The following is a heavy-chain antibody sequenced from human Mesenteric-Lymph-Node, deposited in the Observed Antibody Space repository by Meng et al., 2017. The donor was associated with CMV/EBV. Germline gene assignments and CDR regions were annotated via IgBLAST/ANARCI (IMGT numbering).Heavy chain of an antibody. CDR2: INHSGST. V-gene: IGHV4-34*01. CDR3: ATTDYFASWSHEYSQL. Sequence: YGGSFSTYYWSWTRQPPGKGLEWIGEINHSGSTNYNASLKSRVTISVDMSKNQFSLKLNSVTAADTAVYYCATTDYFASWSHEYSQLWGQGTLVTVSS. CDR1: GGSFSTYY. D-gene: IGHD3-10*01. J-gene: IGHJ1*01.